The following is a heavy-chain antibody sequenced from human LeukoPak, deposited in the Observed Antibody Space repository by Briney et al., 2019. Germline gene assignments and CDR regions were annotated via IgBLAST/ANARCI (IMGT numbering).Heavy chain of an antibody. Sequence: GGSLRLSCAASGFTFSNNGMHWVRQAPGKGLEWVAVIWYDGTNKYYADSVKGRFTISRDNSKNTLYLQMNSLRAEDTAVYYCATKRGGYFDYWGPGTLVTVSS. V-gene: IGHV3-33*01. CDR1: GFTFSNNG. CDR3: ATKRGGYFDY. J-gene: IGHJ4*02. CDR2: IWYDGTNK.